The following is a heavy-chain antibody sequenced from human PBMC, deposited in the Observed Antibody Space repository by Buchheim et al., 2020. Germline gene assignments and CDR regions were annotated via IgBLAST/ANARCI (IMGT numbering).Heavy chain of an antibody. CDR2: IKSDGSDK. J-gene: IGHJ4*02. CDR3: ARDPPSEWAF. CDR1: GFTFSSYE. Sequence: EVQLVESGGGLVQPGGSLRLSCAASGFTFSSYEMNWVRQAPGRSLEWVANIKSDGSDKYYADSVKGRFTISRDQAKNSVSLQMNSLRVEDTAVYYCARDPPSEWAFWGQGT. V-gene: IGHV3-7*01. D-gene: IGHD2-8*01.